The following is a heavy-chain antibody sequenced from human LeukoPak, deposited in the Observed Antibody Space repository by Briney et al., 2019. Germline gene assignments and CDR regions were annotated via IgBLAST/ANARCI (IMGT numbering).Heavy chain of an antibody. CDR3: ARARGTEAIDY. D-gene: IGHD6-25*01. J-gene: IGHJ4*02. CDR1: GGSISSYSFY. Sequence: SETLSLTCTVSGGSISSYSFYWGWIRQPPGKGLEWIGSINYSGGTYYNPSLKSRVTVSVDTSKNQFSLKLTSVTAADTAVYYCARARGTEAIDYWSQGTLVTVSS. V-gene: IGHV4-39*07. CDR2: INYSGGT.